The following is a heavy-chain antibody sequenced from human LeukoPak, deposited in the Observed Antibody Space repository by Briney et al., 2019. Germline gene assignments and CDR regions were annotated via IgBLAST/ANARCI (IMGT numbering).Heavy chain of an antibody. J-gene: IGHJ4*02. CDR2: INHSGST. V-gene: IGHV4-34*01. D-gene: IGHD2-15*01. CDR3: ARHEAATKIFDY. CDR1: GGSFSGYY. Sequence: SETLSLTCAVYGGSFSGYYWSWIRQPPGKGLEWIGEINHSGSTNYNPSLKSRVTISVDTSKNQFSLKLSSVTAADTAVYYCARHEAATKIFDYWGQGTLVTVSS.